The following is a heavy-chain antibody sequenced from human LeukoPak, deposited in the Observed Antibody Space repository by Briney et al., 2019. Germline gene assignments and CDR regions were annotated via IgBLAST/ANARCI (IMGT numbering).Heavy chain of an antibody. V-gene: IGHV3-30-3*01. CDR2: ISYDGSNK. CDR3: ARDFYDFWSGYAY. D-gene: IGHD3-3*01. CDR1: GSTFSSYA. J-gene: IGHJ4*02. Sequence: PGRSLRLSCAASGSTFSSYAMRWVRQAPGKGLEWVAVISYDGSNKYYADSVKGRFTISRDNSKNTLYLQMNSLRAEDTAVYYCARDFYDFWSGYAYWGQGTLVTVSS.